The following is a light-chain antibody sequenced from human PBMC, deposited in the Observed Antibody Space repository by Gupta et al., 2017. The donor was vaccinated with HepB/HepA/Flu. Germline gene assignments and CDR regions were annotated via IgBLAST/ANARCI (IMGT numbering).Light chain of an antibody. V-gene: IGKV1-39*01. J-gene: IGKJ1*01. CDR2: AAS. CDR3: QQNDSNPLET. CDR1: QSISSY. Sequence: DIQMTQSPSSLSASVGDRVTITCRASQSISSYLNWYKQKPGKAPKLLIYAASSWQSGVPSRFSGSGYGTDFTLTISSRQPEDFASYYCQQNDSNPLETFGQGTKVEIK.